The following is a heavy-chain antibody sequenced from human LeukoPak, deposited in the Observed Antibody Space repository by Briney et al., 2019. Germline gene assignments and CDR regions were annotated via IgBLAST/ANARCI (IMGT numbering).Heavy chain of an antibody. J-gene: IGHJ4*02. Sequence: SETLSLTCTVSGGSISSSSYYWGWIRQPPGKGLEWIGSIYYSGSTYYNPSLKSRVTISVDTSKNQFSLKLSSVTAADTAVYYCARVRGSYGGYYFDYWGQGTLVTVSS. D-gene: IGHD1-26*01. CDR1: GGSISSSSYY. CDR3: ARVRGSYGGYYFDY. V-gene: IGHV4-39*07. CDR2: IYYSGST.